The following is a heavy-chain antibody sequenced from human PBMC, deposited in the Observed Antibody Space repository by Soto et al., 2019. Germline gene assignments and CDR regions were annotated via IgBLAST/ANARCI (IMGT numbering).Heavy chain of an antibody. Sequence: GGSLRLSCAASGFTFSSYVMSWVRQSPGKGLEWVSTISDSASSTYYTDSVKGRFTISRDNSKNTLYLQMNSLRAEDTAIYYCAKDICAYSSGSCYFDYWGQGTLVTVSS. V-gene: IGHV3-23*01. CDR2: ISDSASST. CDR3: AKDICAYSSGSCYFDY. CDR1: GFTFSSYV. D-gene: IGHD6-19*01. J-gene: IGHJ4*02.